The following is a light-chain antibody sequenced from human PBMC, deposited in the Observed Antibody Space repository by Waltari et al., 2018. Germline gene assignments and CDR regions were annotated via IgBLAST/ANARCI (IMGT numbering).Light chain of an antibody. V-gene: IGKV4-1*01. CDR2: WAS. Sequence: DIVMTQSPDSLAVSLGERATINCKSSQSVLYSSNNKNYLAWYQQKPGQPPTLLIYWASTREPGVPDRFSGSGSGTDFTLTISSLQAEDVAVYYCQQYYSTPPTFGQGTKVEIK. J-gene: IGKJ1*01. CDR3: QQYYSTPPT. CDR1: QSVLYSSNNKNY.